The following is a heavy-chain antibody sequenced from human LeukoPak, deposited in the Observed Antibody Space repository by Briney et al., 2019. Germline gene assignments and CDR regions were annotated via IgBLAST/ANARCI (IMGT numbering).Heavy chain of an antibody. CDR1: GFAFSIYS. J-gene: IGHJ4*02. CDR2: ITGGSNNI. Sequence: GGSLRLSCAASGFAFSIYSLNWVRQTPGKRLEWVSYITGGSNNILYADSVKGRFTISRDNAKNSLYLQMNSLRDEDTAVYYCANHLACGSTSCPPFDSWGQGTLVTVSS. V-gene: IGHV3-48*02. CDR3: ANHLACGSTSCPPFDS. D-gene: IGHD2-2*01.